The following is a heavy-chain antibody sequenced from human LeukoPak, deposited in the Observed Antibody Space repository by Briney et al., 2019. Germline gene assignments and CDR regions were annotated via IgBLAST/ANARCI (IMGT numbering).Heavy chain of an antibody. Sequence: ASVKVSCKASGYTFTSYGISWVRQAPGQGLEWMGWIGAYNGNTNYAQKLQGRVTMTTDTSTSTAYMELRSLRSDDTAVYYCARELIAVAGTSYDYWGQGTLVTVSS. J-gene: IGHJ4*02. CDR2: IGAYNGNT. CDR1: GYTFTSYG. CDR3: ARELIAVAGTSYDY. V-gene: IGHV1-18*04. D-gene: IGHD6-19*01.